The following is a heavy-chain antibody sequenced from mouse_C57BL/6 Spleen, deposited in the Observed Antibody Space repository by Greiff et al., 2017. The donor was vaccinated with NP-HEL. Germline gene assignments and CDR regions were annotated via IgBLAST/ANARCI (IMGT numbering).Heavy chain of an antibody. CDR2: ISSGSSTI. V-gene: IGHV5-17*01. D-gene: IGHD1-1*01. CDR1: GFTFSDYG. CDR3: ARGSYVDY. Sequence: DVKLVESGGGLVKPGGSLKLSCAASGFTFSDYGMHWVRQAPEKGLEWVAYISSGSSTIYYADTVKGRFTISSDNAKNTLFLQMTSLRSEDTAMYYCARGSYVDYWGQGTTLTVSS. J-gene: IGHJ2*01.